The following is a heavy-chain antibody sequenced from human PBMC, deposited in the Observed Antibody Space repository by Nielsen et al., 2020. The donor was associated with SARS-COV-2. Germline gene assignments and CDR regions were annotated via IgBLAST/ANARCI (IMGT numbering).Heavy chain of an antibody. CDR3: ARDRSGYYFDYFDY. Sequence: ASVKVSCKASGYTFTTYAVHWVRQAPGQRLEWMGWINAGNGNTKYSQKFQGRVTITRDTSASTAYMELSSLRSEDTAVYYCARDRSGYYFDYFDYWGQGTLVTVSS. D-gene: IGHD3-22*01. CDR2: INAGNGNT. CDR1: GYTFTTYA. J-gene: IGHJ4*02. V-gene: IGHV1-3*01.